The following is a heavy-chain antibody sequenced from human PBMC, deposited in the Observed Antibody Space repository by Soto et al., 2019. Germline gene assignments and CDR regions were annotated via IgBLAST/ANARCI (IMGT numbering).Heavy chain of an antibody. D-gene: IGHD1-7*01. CDR2: SYYSGST. J-gene: IGHJ4*02. CDR1: GDSISNYY. Sequence: PSETLSLTCTVSGDSISNYYWSWIRQSPGKGLEWIGCSYYSGSTNYNPSLKSRVTMSTDASKTRFSLRLRSVTAADTAVYYCARRQNWNYLFDNWGQGTLVTVSS. V-gene: IGHV4-59*01. CDR3: ARRQNWNYLFDN.